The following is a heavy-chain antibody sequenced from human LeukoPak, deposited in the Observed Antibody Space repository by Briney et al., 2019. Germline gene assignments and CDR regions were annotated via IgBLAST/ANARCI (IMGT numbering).Heavy chain of an antibody. CDR1: VFTFSSFW. D-gene: IGHD6-13*01. V-gene: IGHV3-7*01. CDR3: ARKSAAAAGFDY. Sequence: PGGSLRLSCAASVFTFSSFWLSWVRQAPGKGLEWVANIKQDGSEKYYVDSVKGRFTISRDNAKNSLYLQMNSLRAEDTAVYYCARKSAAAAGFDYWGQGTLVTVSS. CDR2: IKQDGSEK. J-gene: IGHJ4*02.